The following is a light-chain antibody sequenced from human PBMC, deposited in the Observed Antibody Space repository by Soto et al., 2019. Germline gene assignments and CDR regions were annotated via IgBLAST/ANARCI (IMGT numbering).Light chain of an antibody. Sequence: QSALTQPASVSGSPGQSIAISCTGTSSDVGAYDYVSWYQQHPDRAPRLVIYEVSNRPSGVSNRFSGSKSVSTATLTISGLQAEDEADYYCASHTTTNTRVFGTGTKVTVL. CDR3: ASHTTTNTRV. CDR1: SSDVGAYDY. V-gene: IGLV2-14*03. J-gene: IGLJ1*01. CDR2: EVS.